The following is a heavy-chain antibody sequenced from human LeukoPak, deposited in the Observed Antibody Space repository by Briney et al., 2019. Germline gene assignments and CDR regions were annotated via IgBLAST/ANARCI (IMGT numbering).Heavy chain of an antibody. Sequence: SETLSLTCTVSGGSISTYYWSWIRQPPGKGLEWIGYILYTGSTHYNPSLKSRVTISVDTSKNQFSLKLSSVTAADTAVYYCARKDFDLIDYWGQGTLVTVSS. D-gene: IGHD3-9*01. J-gene: IGHJ4*02. CDR2: ILYTGST. CDR1: GGSISTYY. V-gene: IGHV4-59*12. CDR3: ARKDFDLIDY.